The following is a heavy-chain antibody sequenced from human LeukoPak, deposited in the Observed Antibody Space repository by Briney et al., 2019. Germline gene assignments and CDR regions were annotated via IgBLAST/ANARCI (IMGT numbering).Heavy chain of an antibody. V-gene: IGHV4-4*02. CDR1: GGSISRSNW. Sequence: SETLSLTCAVSGGSISRSNWWSWVRQPPGKGLEWIGEIYHSGSTNYNPSLKSRVTISVDKSKNQFSLKLSSVTAADTAVYYCARVKGNVVARDFDYWGQGTLVTVSS. CDR3: ARVKGNVVARDFDY. CDR2: IYHSGST. D-gene: IGHD2-15*01. J-gene: IGHJ4*02.